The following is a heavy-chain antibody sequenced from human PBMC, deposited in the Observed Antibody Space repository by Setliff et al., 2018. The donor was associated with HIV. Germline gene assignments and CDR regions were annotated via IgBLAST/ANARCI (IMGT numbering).Heavy chain of an antibody. CDR2: ISPNTGYT. D-gene: IGHD3-10*01. CDR3: ARGGYYNSGTWFDP. Sequence: ASVKVSCKTAGYTFTAYFLQWVRQDPGQGLEWIGWISPNTGYTGIALKFQGRVTMTRDTSTSTTYLALDRLTYYDTAIYYCARGGYYNSGTWFDPWGQGTLVTVSS. V-gene: IGHV1-2*02. J-gene: IGHJ5*02. CDR1: GYTFTAYF.